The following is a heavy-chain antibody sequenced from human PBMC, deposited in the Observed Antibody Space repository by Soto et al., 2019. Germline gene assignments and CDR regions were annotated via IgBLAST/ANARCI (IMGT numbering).Heavy chain of an antibody. CDR2: ISASNGNT. CDR1: GYTFTSYG. CDR3: AREYYYGSGTSF. D-gene: IGHD3-10*01. Sequence: QVQLVQSGAEVKKPGASVKVSCKASGYTFTSYGISWVRQAPGQGLQWMGWISASNGNTYYAQKLQGIGTMTTDTAPSPASMELRSLISYEMAMYYCAREYYYGSGTSFWGQGTLV. V-gene: IGHV1-18*03. J-gene: IGHJ4*02.